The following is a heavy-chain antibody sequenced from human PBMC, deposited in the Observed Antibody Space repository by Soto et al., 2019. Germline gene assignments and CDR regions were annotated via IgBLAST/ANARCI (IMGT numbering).Heavy chain of an antibody. D-gene: IGHD3-3*01. V-gene: IGHV4-30-4*01. CDR1: GGSISSGDYY. Sequence: SETLSLTCTVSGGSISSGDYYWSWIRQPPGKGLEWIGYIYYSGSTYYNPSLKSRVTISVDTSKNQFSLKLSSVTAADTAVYYCATSRGHALEWSFDYWGQGTLVTVSS. J-gene: IGHJ4*02. CDR2: IYYSGST. CDR3: ATSRGHALEWSFDY.